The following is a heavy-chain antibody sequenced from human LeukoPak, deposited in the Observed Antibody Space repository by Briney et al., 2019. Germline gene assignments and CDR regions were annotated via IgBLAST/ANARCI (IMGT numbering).Heavy chain of an antibody. J-gene: IGHJ4*02. CDR3: ATYPPGVAAAGTDY. V-gene: IGHV4-59*01. D-gene: IGHD6-13*01. CDR1: GGSISSYY. Sequence: SETLSLTCTVSGGSISSYYWSWIRQPPGKGLEWIGYIYYSGSTNYNPSLKSRVTISVDTSKNQFSLKLSPVTAADTAVYYCATYPPGVAAAGTDYWGQGTLVTVSS. CDR2: IYYSGST.